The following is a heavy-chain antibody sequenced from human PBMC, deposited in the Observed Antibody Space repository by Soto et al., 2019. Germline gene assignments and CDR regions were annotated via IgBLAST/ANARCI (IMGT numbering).Heavy chain of an antibody. CDR1: GDSVSSNSAA. Sequence: SQTLSLTCAISGDSVSSNSAAWNWIRQSPSRGLEWLGRTYYRSKWYNDYAVSVKSRITINPDTSKNQFSLQLNSVTPEDTAVYYCARAPTIFGAVSTVPYGMDVWGQGTTVTVSS. V-gene: IGHV6-1*01. J-gene: IGHJ6*02. CDR3: ARAPTIFGAVSTVPYGMDV. CDR2: TYYRSKWYN. D-gene: IGHD3-3*01.